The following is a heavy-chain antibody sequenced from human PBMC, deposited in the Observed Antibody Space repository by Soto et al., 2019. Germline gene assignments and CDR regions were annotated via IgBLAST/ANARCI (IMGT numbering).Heavy chain of an antibody. V-gene: IGHV4-59*01. CDR2: IYYSGST. Sequence: SETLSLTCTVSGGSISSYYWSWIRQPPGKGLEWIGYIYYSGSTNYNPSLKSRVTISVDTSKNQFSLKLSSVTAADTAVYYCARDSKKDVGNYYYYGMDVWGQGTTVTVSS. D-gene: IGHD1-26*01. J-gene: IGHJ6*02. CDR3: ARDSKKDVGNYYYYGMDV. CDR1: GGSISSYY.